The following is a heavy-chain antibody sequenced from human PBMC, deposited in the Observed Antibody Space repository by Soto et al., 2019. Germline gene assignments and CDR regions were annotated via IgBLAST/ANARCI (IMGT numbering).Heavy chain of an antibody. V-gene: IGHV3-30-3*01. CDR1: GLTFSSYA. CDR3: ARELELVLDY. Sequence: GGSLRLSCAASGLTFSSYAMHWVRQAPGKGLEWVAVISYDGSDKNYAGSVKGQFTISRDNSKNTLYLQMNSLRAEDTAVYYCARELELVLDYWGQGTLVTVSS. J-gene: IGHJ4*02. D-gene: IGHD6-13*01. CDR2: ISYDGSDK.